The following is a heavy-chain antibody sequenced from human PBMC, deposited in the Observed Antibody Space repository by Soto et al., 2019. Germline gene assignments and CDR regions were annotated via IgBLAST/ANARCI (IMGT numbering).Heavy chain of an antibody. V-gene: IGHV3-11*06. Sequence: QVQLVESGGGLVKPGGSLRLSCAASGFIFSDYYMSWIRQAPGKGLEWISYISSSSGHTNYADSVKGRFTISRDNAKNSLYLQMNSLRAEDMAVYYCVRGEAKPDYWGQGTLVTVSS. CDR3: VRGEAKPDY. CDR1: GFIFSDYY. J-gene: IGHJ4*02. CDR2: ISSSSGHT.